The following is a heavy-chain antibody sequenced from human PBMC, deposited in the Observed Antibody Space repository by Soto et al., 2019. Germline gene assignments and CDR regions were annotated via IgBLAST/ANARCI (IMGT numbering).Heavy chain of an antibody. V-gene: IGHV3-15*01. CDR3: TTTRPGTNVFDN. J-gene: IGHJ3*02. CDR2: IRSKTDGGTT. D-gene: IGHD6-13*01. CDR1: GITFSKAW. Sequence: EVQLVESGGGLVEPGGSLRLSCAASGITFSKAWMNWVRKAPGKGLEYIGRIRSKTDGGTTEYAAPVEGRFTASRDDSKNTLYLQMSGLKTEDTAVYYCTTTRPGTNVFDNWGQGTLVTVSS.